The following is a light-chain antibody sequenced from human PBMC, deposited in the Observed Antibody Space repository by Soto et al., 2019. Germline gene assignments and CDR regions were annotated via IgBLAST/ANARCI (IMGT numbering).Light chain of an antibody. CDR3: SSYAGSNNFV. CDR2: EVS. CDR1: SSDVGGYNY. Sequence: QSALTQPPSASGSPGQSVTIYCTGTSSDVGGYNYVSWYQQHPGKAPKLMIYEVSKRPSGVPDRFSGSKSGNTASLTVSGLQAEDEADYYCSSYAGSNNFVFGVGTKLTVL. V-gene: IGLV2-8*01. J-gene: IGLJ2*01.